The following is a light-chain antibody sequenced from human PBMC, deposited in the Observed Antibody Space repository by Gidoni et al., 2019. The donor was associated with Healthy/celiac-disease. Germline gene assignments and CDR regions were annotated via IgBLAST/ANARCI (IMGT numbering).Light chain of an antibody. J-gene: IGKJ1*01. CDR3: QQSYSTHRA. CDR2: AAS. CDR1: QSISSY. Sequence: DIQMNQSPSSLSASVGDRVTITGRASQSISSYLNWYQQKPGKAPKLLIYAASRLQCGVPSRFSGSGSGTDFTLHISSLQPEDFATYYCQQSYSTHRAFGQGTKVEIK. V-gene: IGKV1-39*01.